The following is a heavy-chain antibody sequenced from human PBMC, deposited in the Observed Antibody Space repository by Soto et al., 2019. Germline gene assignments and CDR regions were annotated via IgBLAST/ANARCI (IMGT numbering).Heavy chain of an antibody. Sequence: ASVKVSCKAYDCSFTSHGISWVRQAPGQGLEWMGWISLYNGNTNYAQQFQGRVTMTTDTSTSTAYMELRSLRYDDTAMYFCAIYHLELFRFDYWGQGTLVTVSS. CDR3: AIYHLELFRFDY. J-gene: IGHJ4*02. V-gene: IGHV1-18*04. CDR1: DCSFTSHG. D-gene: IGHD2-2*01. CDR2: ISLYNGNT.